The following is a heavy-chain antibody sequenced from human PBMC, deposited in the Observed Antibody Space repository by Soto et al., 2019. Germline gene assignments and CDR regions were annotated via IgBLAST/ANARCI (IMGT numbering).Heavy chain of an antibody. V-gene: IGHV3-23*01. CDR3: AKAPEYSSSWYVTRYFDL. D-gene: IGHD6-13*01. CDR2: ISGSGGST. J-gene: IGHJ2*01. CDR1: GFTSSSYA. Sequence: PGGDLRLSCADSGFTSSSYAMSRVRQAPGKGLEWVSAISGSGGSTYYADSVKGRFTISRDNSKNSLYLQMNSLRAEDTAVYYCAKAPEYSSSWYVTRYFDLWGRGTLVPVYS.